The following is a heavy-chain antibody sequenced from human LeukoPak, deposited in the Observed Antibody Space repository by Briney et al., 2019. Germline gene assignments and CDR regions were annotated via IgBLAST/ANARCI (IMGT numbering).Heavy chain of an antibody. V-gene: IGHV1-24*01. CDR2: FDPDDGET. D-gene: IGHD3-10*01. CDR1: RYTLTELS. CDR3: APARGVYNWFDP. J-gene: IGHJ5*02. Sequence: GASVKVSCKVSRYTLTELSMHWVRQAPGKGLEWMGGFDPDDGETIYAQKFQGRVTMTEDTSTDTAYMELSSLRSEDTAVYYCAPARGVYNWFDPWGQGTLVTVSS.